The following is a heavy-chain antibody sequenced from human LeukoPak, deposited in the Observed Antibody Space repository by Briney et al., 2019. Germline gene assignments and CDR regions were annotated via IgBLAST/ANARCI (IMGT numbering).Heavy chain of an antibody. CDR1: GFTFSSYG. J-gene: IGHJ4*02. CDR2: VNGDGSTT. V-gene: IGHV3-74*01. D-gene: IGHD6-6*01. Sequence: PGGSLRLSCAASGFTFSSYGMHWVRQAPGKGLVWVSRVNGDGSTTNYADSVKGRFTISRDNAKNTLYLQMNSLRAEDTAVYYCTRAMYTSSSLFDYWGQGTPVTVSS. CDR3: TRAMYTSSSLFDY.